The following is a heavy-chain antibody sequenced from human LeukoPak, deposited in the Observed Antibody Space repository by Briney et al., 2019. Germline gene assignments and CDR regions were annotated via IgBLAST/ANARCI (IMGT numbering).Heavy chain of an antibody. J-gene: IGHJ4*02. CDR1: GFTFSSYS. D-gene: IGHD3-3*01. CDR3: ARQELPFGVAGD. Sequence: GGSLRLSCAASGFTFSSYSMNWVRQAPGKGLEWVSSISSSSSYIYYADSVEGRFTISRDNAKNSLYLQMNNLRAEDTAVYYCARQELPFGVAGDWGQGTLVTVSS. V-gene: IGHV3-21*01. CDR2: ISSSSSYI.